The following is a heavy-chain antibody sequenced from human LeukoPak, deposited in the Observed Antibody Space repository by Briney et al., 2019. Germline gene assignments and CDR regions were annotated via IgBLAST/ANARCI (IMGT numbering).Heavy chain of an antibody. J-gene: IGHJ5*02. Sequence: ASVKVSCKASGYTFTSYYMHWVRQAPGQGLGWMGIINPSGGSTSYAQKFQSRVTMTRDMSTSTDYMELSSMRSEDTALYYCTRDNSVEDTAWWFDPWGQGTLVTVSS. CDR3: TRDNSVEDTAWWFDP. CDR1: GYTFTSYY. D-gene: IGHD4-23*01. CDR2: INPSGGST. V-gene: IGHV1-46*01.